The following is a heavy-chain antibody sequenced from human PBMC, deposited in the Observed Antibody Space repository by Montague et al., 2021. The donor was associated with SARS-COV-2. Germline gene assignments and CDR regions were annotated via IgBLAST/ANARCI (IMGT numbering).Heavy chain of an antibody. D-gene: IGHD4-17*01. Sequence: SETLSLTCTVSGGSIGTYYWNWIRQSPGKGLEWLGYIYYTGSTKYNPSLKSRVTISMDTSRDQLSLRLKSVTAADTAVYYCARDNYGDWRYYGLDVWGQGTTVIVSS. V-gene: IGHV4-59*01. CDR2: IYYTGST. J-gene: IGHJ6*02. CDR3: ARDNYGDWRYYGLDV. CDR1: GGSIGTYY.